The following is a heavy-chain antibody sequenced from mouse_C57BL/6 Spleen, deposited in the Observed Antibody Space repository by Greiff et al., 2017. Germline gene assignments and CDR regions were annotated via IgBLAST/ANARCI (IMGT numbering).Heavy chain of an antibody. Sequence: QVQLKQSGPELVKPGASVKISCKASGYAFSSSWMNWVKQRPGKGLEWIGRIYPGAGDTNYNGKFKGKATLTADKSSSTAYMQLSSLASEDSAVYFCAREGYGSWGQGTTLTVSS. J-gene: IGHJ2*01. CDR3: AREGYGS. CDR1: GYAFSSSW. CDR2: IYPGAGDT. D-gene: IGHD2-1*01. V-gene: IGHV1-82*01.